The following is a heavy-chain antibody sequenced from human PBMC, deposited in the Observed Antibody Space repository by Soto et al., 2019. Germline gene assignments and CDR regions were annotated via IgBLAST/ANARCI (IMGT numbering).Heavy chain of an antibody. CDR2: IAGDGGYI. J-gene: IGHJ4*02. CDR1: GFAFSSHA. V-gene: IGHV3-23*01. Sequence: EVQLLQSGGGLVQPGGSLRLSCAASGFAFSSHAMNWVRQAPGKGLDWVSSIAGDGGYIYYADSVKGRFTMSRDNSKNTLYLQMNSLRPEDTAVYYCAKDIGNWGSMYYFDYLGQGILVTVSS. CDR3: AKDIGNWGSMYYFDY. D-gene: IGHD7-27*01.